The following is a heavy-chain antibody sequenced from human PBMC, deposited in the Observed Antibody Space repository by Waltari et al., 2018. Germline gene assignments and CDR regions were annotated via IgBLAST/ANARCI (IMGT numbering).Heavy chain of an antibody. CDR3: AKHGGFWNHAGFNW. CDR1: GSSLVRNFAY. CDR2: IYTNNNV. D-gene: IGHD3-3*01. J-gene: IGHJ5*01. V-gene: IGHV4-61*02. Sequence: VQLRESGPGLVKPSETLSLTCSVSGSSLVRNFAYWIWIRQPAGKGLEWIGHIYTNNNVIYNRALTGRVSMSVDTSKNQVSLSLRSVTAADTAVYFCAKHGGFWNHAGFNW.